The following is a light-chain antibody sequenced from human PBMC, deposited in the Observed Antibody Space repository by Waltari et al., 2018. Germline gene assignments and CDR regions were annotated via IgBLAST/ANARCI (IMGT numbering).Light chain of an antibody. Sequence: DIQMTQSPSSLSASVGDRVTITCRASQVIGSWLAWYQQKPGKAPRLLFYAASTLQSGVPSRFSGSGSGTDFTLTISSVQSEDFATYCCQEVNRFPYTFGQGTKLEIK. J-gene: IGKJ2*01. CDR2: AAS. CDR1: QVIGSW. CDR3: QEVNRFPYT. V-gene: IGKV1-12*01.